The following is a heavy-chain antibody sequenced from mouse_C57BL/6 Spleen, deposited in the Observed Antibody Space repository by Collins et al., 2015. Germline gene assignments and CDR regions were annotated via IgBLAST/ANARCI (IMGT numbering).Heavy chain of an antibody. CDR2: INYDGSN. V-gene: IGHV3-6*02. J-gene: IGHJ4*01. CDR1: DYSITSDYY. CDR3: ARGMITTAMDY. Sequence: VHLQESGPGLVKSSQSLSLTCSVADYSITSDYYWNWIRQFPGNKLEWMGYINYDGSNNYNPSLKNRISITRDTSKNQFFLKLNSVITEDTAAYYCARGMITTAMDYWGQGTSVTVSS. D-gene: IGHD2-4*01.